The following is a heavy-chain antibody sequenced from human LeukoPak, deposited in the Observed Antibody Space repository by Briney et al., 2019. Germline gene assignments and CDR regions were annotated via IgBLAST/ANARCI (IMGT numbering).Heavy chain of an antibody. Sequence: GGSLRLSCAASGFTLSDHYMDWVRQAPGRGLEWVGRSRNKANSYTTEYAASVKGRFTILRDDSRKSLYLQMSSLKTEDTAVYYCVRSLLSGHWYFELWGRGTLVTVSS. V-gene: IGHV3-72*01. J-gene: IGHJ2*01. CDR3: VRSLLSGHWYFEL. D-gene: IGHD1-14*01. CDR2: SRNKANSYTT. CDR1: GFTLSDHY.